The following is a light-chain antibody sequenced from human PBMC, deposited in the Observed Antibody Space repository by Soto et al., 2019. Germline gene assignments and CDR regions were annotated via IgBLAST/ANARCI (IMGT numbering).Light chain of an antibody. CDR3: QHYGTSPP. J-gene: IGKJ1*01. CDR2: GAS. Sequence: EIVLTQSPGTLSLSPGDGATLSCRASQSVSSGYLAWYQQKPGQAPRLLIYGASRMATGIPDRFRGSGSGTDFTISISRLEPEDFAVYWCQHYGTSPPFGQGTKVQIK. V-gene: IGKV3-20*01. CDR1: QSVSSGY.